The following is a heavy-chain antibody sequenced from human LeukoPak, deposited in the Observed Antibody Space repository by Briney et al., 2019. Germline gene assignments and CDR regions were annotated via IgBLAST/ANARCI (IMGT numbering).Heavy chain of an antibody. Sequence: SVKVSCKASGGSFRSNAISWVRQAPGQGLEWMGGIIPIFGTAHYAQKLQGRVTITADESTTTAYMELSSLRSEDTAVYFCARGFSSSWLYFDYWGQGTLVTVSS. D-gene: IGHD6-13*01. CDR1: GGSFRSNA. CDR2: IIPIFGTA. V-gene: IGHV1-69*13. J-gene: IGHJ4*02. CDR3: ARGFSSSWLYFDY.